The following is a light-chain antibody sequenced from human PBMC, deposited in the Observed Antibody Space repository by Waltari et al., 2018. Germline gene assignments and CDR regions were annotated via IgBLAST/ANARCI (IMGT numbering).Light chain of an antibody. J-gene: IGKJ4*01. CDR1: QSVSNN. CDR2: DVS. CDR3: QQRTSWPPGLS. Sequence: EIVLTQSLATLSLSRGERATHYCRASQSVSNNLAWYQQKPGQAPRLLIYDVSSRATGIPARISARGAGTDFTLTISSLEPEDSAVYYCQQRTSWPPGLSFGGGTNVEIK. V-gene: IGKV3-11*01.